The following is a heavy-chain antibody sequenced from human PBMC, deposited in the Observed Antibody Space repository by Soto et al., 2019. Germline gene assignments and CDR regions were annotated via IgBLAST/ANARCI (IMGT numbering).Heavy chain of an antibody. V-gene: IGHV1-18*01. CDR2: ISTFKGDT. J-gene: IGHJ6*02. CDR3: ARDYGDYPAYYGMDI. CDR1: GYTFIGYG. D-gene: IGHD4-17*01. Sequence: ASVNVSCKASGYTFIGYGISWVRQAPGQGLEWMGWISTFKGDTNYAQTLQGRLTLTADKTTNTAYMELSSLKADDTAIYYCARDYGDYPAYYGMDIWG.